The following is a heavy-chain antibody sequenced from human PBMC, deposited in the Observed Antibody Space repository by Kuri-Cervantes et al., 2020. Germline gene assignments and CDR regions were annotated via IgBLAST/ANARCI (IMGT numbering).Heavy chain of an antibody. D-gene: IGHD3-10*01. CDR3: ARAAMGSIEFTMVRGGPRFSNYYYYGMDV. CDR1: GYTFTDYY. V-gene: IGHV1-2*02. Sequence: ASVKVSCKASGYTFTDYYMHWVRQAPGQGLEWMGWINPNSGGTNYAQKFQGRVTMTRDTSISTAYMELSRLRSDDTAVYYCARAAMGSIEFTMVRGGPRFSNYYYYGMDVWGQGTTVTVSS. CDR2: INPNSGGT. J-gene: IGHJ6*02.